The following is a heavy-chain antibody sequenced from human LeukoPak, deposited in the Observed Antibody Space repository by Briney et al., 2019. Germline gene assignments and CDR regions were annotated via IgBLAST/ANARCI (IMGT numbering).Heavy chain of an antibody. CDR3: ARRPDHHDAFDI. D-gene: IGHD1-14*01. CDR1: GGSISSYY. V-gene: IGHV4-59*08. J-gene: IGHJ3*02. CDR2: IYYSGST. Sequence: SGTLSLTCTVSGGSISSYYWSWIRQPPGKGLEWIGYIYYSGSTNYNPSLKSRVTISVDTSKNQFSLKLSSVTAADTAVYYCARRPDHHDAFDIWGQGTMVTVSS.